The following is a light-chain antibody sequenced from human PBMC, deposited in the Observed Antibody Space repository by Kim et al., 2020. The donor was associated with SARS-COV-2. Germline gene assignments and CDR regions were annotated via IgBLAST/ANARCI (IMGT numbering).Light chain of an antibody. CDR2: YDT. CDR3: QVWDDGSVI. V-gene: IGLV3-21*04. J-gene: IGLJ2*01. CDR1: SMGRKS. Sequence: VAPGATATITCGGNSMGRKSVHWYPHKPAQAPVLVISYDTDRPPGIPERFSGSNSGNTTTLTISSVEAGDEADYYGQVWDDGSVIFGGGTQLTVL.